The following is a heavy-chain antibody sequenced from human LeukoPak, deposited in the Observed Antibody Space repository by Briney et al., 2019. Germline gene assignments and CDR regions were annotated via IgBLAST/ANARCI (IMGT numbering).Heavy chain of an antibody. Sequence: ASVKVSCKASGYTFTSYYMHWVRQAPGQGLEWMGIINPSGGSTSYAQKFQGRVTMTRDTSTSTVYMELSSLRSEDTAVYYCAKALYPLSTTVVTPIDYWGQGTLVTVSS. D-gene: IGHD4-23*01. J-gene: IGHJ4*02. V-gene: IGHV1-46*01. CDR3: AKALYPLSTTVVTPIDY. CDR1: GYTFTSYY. CDR2: INPSGGST.